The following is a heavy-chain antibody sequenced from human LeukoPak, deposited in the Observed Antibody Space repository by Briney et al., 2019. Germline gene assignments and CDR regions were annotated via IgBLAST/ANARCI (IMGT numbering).Heavy chain of an antibody. CDR2: INPNNGGT. Sequence: ASVKVSCKTSGYSFTGYYMHWVRQAPGQGLEWMGWINPNNGGTNYAQKFQGRLTMTRDTSITTFYMELSRLSSDDTAVYYCARVSSSWYQDYYFDLWGRGTLVTVSS. CDR3: ARVSSSWYQDYYFDL. CDR1: GYSFTGYY. D-gene: IGHD6-13*01. V-gene: IGHV1-2*02. J-gene: IGHJ2*01.